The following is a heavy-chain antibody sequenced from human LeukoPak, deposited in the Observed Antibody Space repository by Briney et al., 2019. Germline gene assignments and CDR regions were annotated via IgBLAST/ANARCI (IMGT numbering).Heavy chain of an antibody. V-gene: IGHV4-30-2*01. CDR2: IYHSGST. CDR1: GGSISSGGYS. D-gene: IGHD2-21*02. Sequence: SQTLSLTCAVSGGSISSGGYSWSWIRQPPGKGLEWIGYIYHSGSTYYNPSLRSRVTISVDRSKNQFSLKLSSVTAADTAVYYCASGTECGGDCYSLWGQGTLVTVSS. J-gene: IGHJ4*02. CDR3: ASGTECGGDCYSL.